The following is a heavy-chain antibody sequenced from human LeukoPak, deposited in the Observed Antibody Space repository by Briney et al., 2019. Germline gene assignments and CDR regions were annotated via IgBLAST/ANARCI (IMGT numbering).Heavy chain of an antibody. Sequence: GGSLRLSCAASGFTFSSYAMSWVRQAPGKGLEWVSAISTSDGSTYYADSVKGRFTISRDNSKNTLYLQMNSLSAEDTAVYYCAKGFFKGSSTSCYDYWGQGTLVTVSS. CDR2: ISTSDGST. D-gene: IGHD2-2*01. CDR3: AKGFFKGSSTSCYDY. J-gene: IGHJ4*02. CDR1: GFTFSSYA. V-gene: IGHV3-23*01.